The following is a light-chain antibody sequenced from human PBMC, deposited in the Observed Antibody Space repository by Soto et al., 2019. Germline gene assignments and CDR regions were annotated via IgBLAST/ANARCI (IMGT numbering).Light chain of an antibody. CDR3: CSFTRSDTVV. CDR1: SSDVGTYNL. CDR2: QVS. Sequence: QSALTQPASVSGSPGQSIAISCTGTSSDVGTYNLVSWYQQHPGKAPKLMIYQVSKRPSGASDRFSGSKSGNTASLTISAVQAEDEADYYCCSFTRSDTVVFGGGTKLTVL. V-gene: IGLV2-23*02. J-gene: IGLJ2*01.